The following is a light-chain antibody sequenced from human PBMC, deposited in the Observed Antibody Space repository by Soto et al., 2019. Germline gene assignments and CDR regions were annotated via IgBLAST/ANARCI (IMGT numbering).Light chain of an antibody. CDR3: CSYAGSSTFHVI. V-gene: IGLV2-23*01. Sequence: QSVLTQPASVSGSPGQSLTISCTGTSSDVGTYNLVSWYQQPPGKAPKLMIYDASKRPSGVSNRFSGSKSGNTASLTISGLQAEDEADYYCCSYAGSSTFHVIFGGGTKVTVL. CDR1: SSDVGTYNL. CDR2: DAS. J-gene: IGLJ2*01.